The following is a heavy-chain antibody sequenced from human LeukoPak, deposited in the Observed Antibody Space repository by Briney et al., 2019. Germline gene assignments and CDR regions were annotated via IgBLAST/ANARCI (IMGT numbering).Heavy chain of an antibody. CDR3: ARAVGLWRIAAAGTLDY. D-gene: IGHD6-13*01. CDR2: IYNSGST. Sequence: SETPSLTRTVSGGSVSSGSYYWSWIRQPPGKGLEWIGYIYNSGSTNYNPSLKSRVTISVDTSKNQISLKLNSVTAADTAVYYCARAVGLWRIAAAGTLDYWGQGTLVTVSS. J-gene: IGHJ4*02. CDR1: GGSVSSGSYY. V-gene: IGHV4-61*01.